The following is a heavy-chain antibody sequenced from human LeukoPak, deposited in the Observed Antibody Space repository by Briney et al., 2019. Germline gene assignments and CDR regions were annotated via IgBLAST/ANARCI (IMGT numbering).Heavy chain of an antibody. Sequence: SETLSLTCTVSGGSISSSSYYWGWIRQPPGKGLEWIGSIYYSGSTYYNPSLKSRVTISVDTSKNQFSLKLSSVTAADTAVYYCARAIIVGVSPSFDPWGQGTLVTVSS. CDR2: IYYSGST. V-gene: IGHV4-39*07. CDR3: ARAIIVGVSPSFDP. J-gene: IGHJ5*02. CDR1: GGSISSSSYY. D-gene: IGHD3-10*01.